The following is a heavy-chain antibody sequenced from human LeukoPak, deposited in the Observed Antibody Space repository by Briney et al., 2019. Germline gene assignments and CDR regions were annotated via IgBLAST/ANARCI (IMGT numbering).Heavy chain of an antibody. D-gene: IGHD2-21*02. V-gene: IGHV4-4*09. CDR3: ARPVRVSGDTYYRWFDP. CDR2: IHTSGST. CDR1: GGSISSYY. J-gene: IGHJ5*02. Sequence: SETLSLTCTVSGGSISSYYWSWIRQFPGKGLEWIAYIHTSGSTNYNPSLKSRVTVSLDTSKNQFSLKLSSVTAADTAVYYCARPVRVSGDTYYRWFDPWGQGSLVTVSS.